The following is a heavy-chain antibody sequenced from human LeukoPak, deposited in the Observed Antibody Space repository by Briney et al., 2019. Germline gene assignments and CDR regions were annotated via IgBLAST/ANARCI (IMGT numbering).Heavy chain of an antibody. CDR3: ARDVWFGQFDP. Sequence: GGSLRLSCAASGFIFSNFAMHWVRQAPGKGLEWVAVISHEGSVKYYADSVKGRFTISRDNSKNTLYLQMNSLRAEDTAVYYCARDVWFGQFDPWGQGTLVTVSS. J-gene: IGHJ5*02. V-gene: IGHV3-30-3*01. CDR2: ISHEGSVK. CDR1: GFIFSNFA. D-gene: IGHD3-10*01.